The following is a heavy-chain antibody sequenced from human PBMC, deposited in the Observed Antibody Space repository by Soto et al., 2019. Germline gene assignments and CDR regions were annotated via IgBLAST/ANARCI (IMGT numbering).Heavy chain of an antibody. CDR2: ISYDGSNK. D-gene: IGHD5-12*01. CDR1: GFTVSSNY. J-gene: IGHJ4*02. V-gene: IGHV3-30*18. CDR3: AKGGYSGYELDY. Sequence: GGSLRLSCAASGFTVSSNYMSWVRQAPGKGLEWVAVISYDGSNKYYADSVKGRFTISRDNSKNTLYLQMNSLRAEDTAVYYCAKGGYSGYELDYRGQGTRVTVSS.